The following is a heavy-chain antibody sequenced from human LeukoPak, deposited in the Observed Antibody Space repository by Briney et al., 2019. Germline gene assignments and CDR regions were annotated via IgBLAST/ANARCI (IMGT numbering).Heavy chain of an antibody. Sequence: GGSLRLSCSASGFTFSNYAMHWVRQSPGKGPEYVSAISTTGGSTYYADSVKGRFTISRDNSKNTLYLQMNSLRAEDTAVYYCARGTRYCSGGSCQNDAFDIWGQGTMVTVSS. D-gene: IGHD2-15*01. CDR3: ARGTRYCSGGSCQNDAFDI. CDR1: GFTFSNYA. CDR2: ISTTGGST. V-gene: IGHV3-64*04. J-gene: IGHJ3*02.